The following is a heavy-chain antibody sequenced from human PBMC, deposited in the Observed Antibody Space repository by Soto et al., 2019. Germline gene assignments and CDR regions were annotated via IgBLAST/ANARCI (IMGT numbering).Heavy chain of an antibody. CDR2: IYPGDSDT. CDR1: GYSFTSYW. V-gene: IGHV5-51*01. D-gene: IGHD6-6*01. CDR3: ARDNPHSSSSSEFDY. J-gene: IGHJ4*02. Sequence: GESLKISCKGSGYSFTSYWIGWARQMPGKGLEWMGIIYPGDSDTRYSPSFQGQVTISADKSISTAYLQWSSLKASDTAMYYCARDNPHSSSSSEFDYWGRGTLVTVSS.